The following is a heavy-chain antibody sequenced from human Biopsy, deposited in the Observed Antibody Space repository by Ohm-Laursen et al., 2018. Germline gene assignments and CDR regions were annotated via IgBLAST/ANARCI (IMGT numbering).Heavy chain of an antibody. CDR3: ARGDYLDSNGYFWFDP. CDR1: GGSFSGYY. Sequence: TLSLTCAVSGGSFSGYYCSWIRQPPGKGLEWIGYIFNSANTYYNPSLKNLITISGDTSKNQFFLKLNSVTAADTAVYYCARGDYLDSNGYFWFDPWGQGTLVTVSS. V-gene: IGHV4-31*01. D-gene: IGHD3-22*01. CDR2: IFNSANT. J-gene: IGHJ5*02.